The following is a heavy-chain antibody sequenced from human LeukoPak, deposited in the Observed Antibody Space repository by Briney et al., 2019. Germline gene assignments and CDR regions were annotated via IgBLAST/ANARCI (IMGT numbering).Heavy chain of an antibody. J-gene: IGHJ4*02. V-gene: IGHV3-21*01. D-gene: IGHD2-15*01. Sequence: GGSLRLSCAASGFTFSSYSMNWVRQAPGKGLEWVSSISSTSSYIYYADSVKGRFTISRDNAKNSLYLQMNSLRAEDTAVYYCARDAVVVVAASGPGYYFDYWGQGTLVTVSS. CDR1: GFTFSSYS. CDR3: ARDAVVVVAASGPGYYFDY. CDR2: ISSTSSYI.